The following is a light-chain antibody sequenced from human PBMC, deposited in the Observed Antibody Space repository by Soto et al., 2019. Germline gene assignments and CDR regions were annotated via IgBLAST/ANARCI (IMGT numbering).Light chain of an antibody. V-gene: IGKV3-15*01. CDR1: QSVSSN. J-gene: IGKJ1*01. CDR3: QQYNDWWT. Sequence: EIVMTQSPATLSVSPGESVTLSCRASQSVSSNLAWFQQKPGQAPRLLIYGASTRATGVPVRFSGSGSGTDFTLTISSLQSEDFAVYYCQQYNDWWTFGQGTKVEVK. CDR2: GAS.